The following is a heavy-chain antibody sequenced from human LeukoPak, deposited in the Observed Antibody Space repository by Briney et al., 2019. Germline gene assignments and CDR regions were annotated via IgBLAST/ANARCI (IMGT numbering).Heavy chain of an antibody. Sequence: SVKVSCKASGGTFSSYAISWVRQAPGQGLEWMGGIIPIFGTANYAQKFQGRVTITTDESTSTAYMELSSPRSEDTAVYYCARGTIAARSFDYWGQGTLVTVSS. CDR1: GGTFSSYA. CDR2: IIPIFGTA. D-gene: IGHD6-6*01. J-gene: IGHJ4*02. CDR3: ARGTIAARSFDY. V-gene: IGHV1-69*05.